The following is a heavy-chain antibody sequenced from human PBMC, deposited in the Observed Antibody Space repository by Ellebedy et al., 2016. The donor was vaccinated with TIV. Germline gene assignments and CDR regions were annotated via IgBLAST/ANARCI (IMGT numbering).Heavy chain of an antibody. J-gene: IGHJ4*02. D-gene: IGHD1-1*01. CDR1: GGSISSYY. CDR3: ARGGTTWSFDY. V-gene: IGHV4-59*01. Sequence: SETLSLTCTVSGGSISSYYWSWIRQPPGKGLEWIGYIYYSGSTNYNPSLKSRVTISVDTSKNQFSLKLSSMTAADTAVYYCARGGTTWSFDYWGQGTLVTVSS. CDR2: IYYSGST.